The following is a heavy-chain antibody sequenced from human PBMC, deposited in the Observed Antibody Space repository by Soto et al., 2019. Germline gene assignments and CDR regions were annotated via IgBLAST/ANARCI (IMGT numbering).Heavy chain of an antibody. J-gene: IGHJ4*02. Sequence: EVQLLESGGGLVQPGRSLRLSCAASGFTFSNYAMSWVRQAPGQGLDWVSAISGSGGTTYYADSVKGRFTISRDNSNNALFRQMYSLRAEDAAVYYCAKFFVETGSNSGWPWSFHYWSQGTLVTVSS. D-gene: IGHD6-25*01. CDR3: AKFFVETGSNSGWPWSFHY. CDR2: ISGSGGTT. V-gene: IGHV3-23*01. CDR1: GFTFSNYA.